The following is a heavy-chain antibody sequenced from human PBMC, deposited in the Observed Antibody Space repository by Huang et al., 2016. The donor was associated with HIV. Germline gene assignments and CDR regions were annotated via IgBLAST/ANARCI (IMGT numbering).Heavy chain of an antibody. CDR1: GGSISSSSYY. Sequence: QLQLQESGPGLVKPSETLSLTCTVSGGSISSSSYYWGWSRQPPGKGLEWIGMIQHSGTTYYKPSLKSRVTISVDTSRTQFSLKLSSVTAADTAVYYCAAHGRIVGIPAAPLRFDPWGQGTLVTVSS. D-gene: IGHD6-13*01. J-gene: IGHJ5*02. CDR3: AAHGRIVGIPAAPLRFDP. V-gene: IGHV4-39*01. CDR2: IQHSGTT.